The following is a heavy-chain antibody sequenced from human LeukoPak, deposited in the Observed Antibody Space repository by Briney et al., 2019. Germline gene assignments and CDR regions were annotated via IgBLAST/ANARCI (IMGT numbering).Heavy chain of an antibody. D-gene: IGHD2-2*01. J-gene: IGHJ4*02. CDR1: GFTFSSYG. CDR3: AKDLADYDYLRTTCYRAFDY. V-gene: IGHV3-30*02. Sequence: GGSLRLSCAASGFTFSSYGVHWVRRAPGRGLEWVAFIQYDGNNEYYADSVQGRFTISRDNFKNTVYLQLSSLRVEDTAVYYCAKDLADYDYLRTTCYRAFDYSGQGTLVTVSS. CDR2: IQYDGNNE.